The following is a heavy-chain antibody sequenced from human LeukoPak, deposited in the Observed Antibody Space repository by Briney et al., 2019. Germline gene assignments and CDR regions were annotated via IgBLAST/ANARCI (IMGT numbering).Heavy chain of an antibody. J-gene: IGHJ3*02. CDR3: ARTRGAFDI. V-gene: IGHV4-59*11. CDR1: GGSISSHY. Sequence: SETLSLTCTVSGGSISSHYWSWIRQPPGKGLEWIGYIYYSGSTNYNPSPKSRVTISVDTSKNQFSLKLSSVTAADTAVYYCARTRGAFDIWGQGTMVTVSS. CDR2: IYYSGST.